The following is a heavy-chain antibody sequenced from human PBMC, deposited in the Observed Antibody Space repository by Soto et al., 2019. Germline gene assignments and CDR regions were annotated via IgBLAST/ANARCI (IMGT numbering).Heavy chain of an antibody. CDR2: ISSSGST. Sequence: QVQLQESGPGLVKPSETLSLTCSVSGDSMNNYYWSWIRQPAGKGLQWIGRISSSGSTTYNPSLKSRVTMSVDTSKRHFSLRLTSMTAADTAVYYCARTILPAAKGAFDIWGQGTMVTVSS. CDR1: GDSMNNYY. J-gene: IGHJ3*02. V-gene: IGHV4-4*07. D-gene: IGHD2-2*01. CDR3: ARTILPAAKGAFDI.